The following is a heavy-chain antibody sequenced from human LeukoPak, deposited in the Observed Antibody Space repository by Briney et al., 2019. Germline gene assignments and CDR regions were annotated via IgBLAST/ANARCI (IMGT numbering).Heavy chain of an antibody. CDR2: INHSGST. CDR3: ARGPYCSSTSCYGHYYYYYGMDV. J-gene: IGHJ6*02. V-gene: IGHV4-34*01. D-gene: IGHD2-2*01. Sequence: SETLSLTCAVYGGSFSGYYWSWIRQPPGKGLELIGEINHSGSTNYNPSLKSRVTISVDTSKNQFSLKLSSVTAADTAVYYCARGPYCSSTSCYGHYYYYYGMDVWGQGTTVTVSS. CDR1: GGSFSGYY.